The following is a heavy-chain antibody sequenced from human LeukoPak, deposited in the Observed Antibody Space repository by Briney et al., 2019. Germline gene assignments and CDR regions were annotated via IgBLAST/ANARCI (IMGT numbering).Heavy chain of an antibody. CDR2: IYTSGST. V-gene: IGHV4-4*07. D-gene: IGHD3-3*01. Sequence: PSETLSLTCTVSGGSISSYYWSWTRQPAGKGLEWIGRIYTSGSTNYNPSLKSRVTMSVDTSKNQFSLKLSSVTAADTAVYYCASEQVPDDFWSGSVDWGQGTLVTVSS. CDR1: GGSISSYY. J-gene: IGHJ4*02. CDR3: ASEQVPDDFWSGSVD.